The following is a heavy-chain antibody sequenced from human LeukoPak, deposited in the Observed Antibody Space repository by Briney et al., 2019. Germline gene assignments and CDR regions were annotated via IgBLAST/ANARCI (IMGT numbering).Heavy chain of an antibody. D-gene: IGHD1-26*01. Sequence: GGSLRLSCAASGFTFSSYSMNWVRQAPGKGLEWVSSISTSSSYIYYADSVKGRFTISRDNAKNSLYLQMNSLRAEDSAVYYCARGSEWELLSCDFWGQGTVVTVSS. CDR2: ISTSSSYI. J-gene: IGHJ4*02. V-gene: IGHV3-21*01. CDR3: ARGSEWELLSCDF. CDR1: GFTFSSYS.